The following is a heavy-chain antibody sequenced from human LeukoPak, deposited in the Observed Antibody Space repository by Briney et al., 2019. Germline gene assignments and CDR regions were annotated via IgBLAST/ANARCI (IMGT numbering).Heavy chain of an antibody. J-gene: IGHJ5*02. Sequence: SETLSLTCAVSGGSISSSNWWSWVRQPPGKGLEWIGEIYHSGSTNYNPSLKSRVTISVDKSKNQFSLKLSSVTAADTAVYYCARVGRGIAALNWFDPWGQGTLVTVSS. D-gene: IGHD6-13*01. CDR1: GGSISSSNW. V-gene: IGHV4-4*02. CDR2: IYHSGST. CDR3: ARVGRGIAALNWFDP.